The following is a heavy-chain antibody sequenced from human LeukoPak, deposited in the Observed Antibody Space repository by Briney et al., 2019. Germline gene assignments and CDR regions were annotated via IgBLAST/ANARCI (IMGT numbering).Heavy chain of an antibody. CDR2: ISSSSSYI. Sequence: GGSLRLSCAGSGFSFNNYALAWVRQAPGKGLEWVSSISSSSSYIYHADSVKGRFTISRDNAKNSLYLQMNSLRAEDTAVYYCAGDIVVVPAAMNYYYYYGMDVWGQGTTVTVSS. CDR3: AGDIVVVPAAMNYYYYYGMDV. CDR1: GFSFNNYA. V-gene: IGHV3-21*01. D-gene: IGHD2-2*01. J-gene: IGHJ6*02.